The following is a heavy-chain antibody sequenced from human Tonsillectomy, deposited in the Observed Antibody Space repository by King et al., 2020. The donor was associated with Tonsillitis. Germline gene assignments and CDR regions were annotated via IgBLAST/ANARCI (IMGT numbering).Heavy chain of an antibody. CDR2: ISYDGSSK. CDR3: AKGRENDGYTVNFWY. V-gene: IGHV3-30*18. CDR1: GFTFSNYG. J-gene: IGHJ4*02. Sequence: VQLVESGGGVVQPGRSLRLSCAASGFTFSNYGMHWVRQAPGKGLEWVAVISYDGSSKYYADSVKGRFTISRDNCKNTLYLQMNSLRAEETAVYYCAKGRENDGYTVNFWYWGQGTLVTVSS. D-gene: IGHD3-16*01.